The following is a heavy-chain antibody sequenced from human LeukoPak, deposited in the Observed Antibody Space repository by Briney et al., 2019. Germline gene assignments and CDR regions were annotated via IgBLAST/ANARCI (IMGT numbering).Heavy chain of an antibody. D-gene: IGHD3-10*01. V-gene: IGHV3-11*04. CDR3: ARDFNLPFDYYGSGSKSGYYFDY. CDR1: GFTFSDYY. J-gene: IGHJ4*02. Sequence: PGGSLRLSCAASGFTFSDYYMSWIRQAPGKGLEWVSYISSSGSTIYYADSVKGRFTISRDNAKNSLYLQMNSLRAEDTAVYYCARDFNLPFDYYGSGSKSGYYFDYWGQGTLVTVSS. CDR2: ISSSGSTI.